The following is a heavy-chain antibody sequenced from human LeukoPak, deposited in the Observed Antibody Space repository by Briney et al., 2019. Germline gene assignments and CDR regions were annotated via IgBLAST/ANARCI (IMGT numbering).Heavy chain of an antibody. Sequence: GEPLSPPCEASGFTFGSYAMSWVRKAQGKGLRWVSYISNSGSTIYYADSLKRRFPSSRDNAKNSLYLQINSLRAEDTAVYHCASGPTPGVAAASDFWGQGTLVTVSS. D-gene: IGHD6-13*01. V-gene: IGHV3-48*01. CDR1: GFTFGSYA. CDR2: ISNSGSTI. J-gene: IGHJ4*02. CDR3: ASGPTPGVAAASDF.